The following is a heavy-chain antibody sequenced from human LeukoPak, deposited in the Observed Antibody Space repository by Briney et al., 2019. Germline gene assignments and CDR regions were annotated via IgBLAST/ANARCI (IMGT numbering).Heavy chain of an antibody. CDR2: MAHSGNT. J-gene: IGHJ4*02. D-gene: IGHD2-15*01. Sequence: KPSETLSLTCTVSGGSISSYYWSWIRQPAGKGLEWVGRMAHSGNTDYNPSLKSRLTMSIDSSKNQFSLKLSSVTAADTAVYYCARDREFCSGASCYPYWYDYWGQGILVTVSS. CDR1: GGSISSYY. CDR3: ARDREFCSGASCYPYWYDY. V-gene: IGHV4-4*07.